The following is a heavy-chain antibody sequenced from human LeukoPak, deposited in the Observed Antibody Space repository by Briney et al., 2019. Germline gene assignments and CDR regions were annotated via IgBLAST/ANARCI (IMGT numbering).Heavy chain of an antibody. CDR1: GFTFSGSA. CDR3: TRARIAVAGKVNWIDP. V-gene: IGHV3-73*01. D-gene: IGHD6-19*01. CDR2: IRSKANSYAT. Sequence: GGSLRLSCAASGFTFSGSAMHWVRQASGKGLEWVGRIRSKANSYATAYAASVKGRFTISRDDSKNTAYLQMNSLKTEDTAVYYCTRARIAVAGKVNWIDPWGQGTLVTVSS. J-gene: IGHJ5*02.